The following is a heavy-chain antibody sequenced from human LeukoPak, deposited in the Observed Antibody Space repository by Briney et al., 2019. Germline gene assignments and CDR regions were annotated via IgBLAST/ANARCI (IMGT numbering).Heavy chain of an antibody. Sequence: KPSETLSLTCIVSGASISSGDYYWSWIRQPPGKGLEWIGYIYHSGTTYYNPSLKSRVTISLGRSKNQFSLKLNSVTAADTAVYYCARFQSPNWVTDWGQGTLVTVSS. CDR1: GASISSGDYY. CDR2: IYHSGTT. D-gene: IGHD7-27*01. V-gene: IGHV4-30-2*01. CDR3: ARFQSPNWVTD. J-gene: IGHJ4*02.